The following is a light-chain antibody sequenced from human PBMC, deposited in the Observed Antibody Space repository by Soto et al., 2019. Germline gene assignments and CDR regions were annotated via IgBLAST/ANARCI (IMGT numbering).Light chain of an antibody. CDR2: AAS. CDR1: QGISSY. Sequence: IQMTQSPASVSASVGDKVIITCRASQGISSYLAWYQQKPGKAPKLLIYAASTLQSGVPSRFSGSGSGTDFTLTISCLQSEDFATYYCQQYYSYPITFGQGTRLEIK. CDR3: QQYYSYPIT. J-gene: IGKJ5*01. V-gene: IGKV1-8*01.